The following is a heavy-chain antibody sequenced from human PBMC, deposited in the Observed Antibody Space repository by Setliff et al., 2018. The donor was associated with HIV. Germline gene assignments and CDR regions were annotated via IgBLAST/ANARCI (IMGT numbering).Heavy chain of an antibody. D-gene: IGHD3-22*01. V-gene: IGHV1-2*02. Sequence: ASVKVSCKASGYTFTAYYLHWVRQAPGQGLEWMGWINPNSGGTDYAQKFRGRVTMTRDTSISTAYMGLSRLTSDDTAVYYCARGPNYYDRGGYYNFDYWGEGTLVTVS. CDR3: ARGPNYYDRGGYYNFDY. J-gene: IGHJ4*02. CDR1: GYTFTAYY. CDR2: INPNSGGT.